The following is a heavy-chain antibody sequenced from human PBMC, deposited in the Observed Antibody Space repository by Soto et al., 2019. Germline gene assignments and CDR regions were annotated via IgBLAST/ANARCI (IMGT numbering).Heavy chain of an antibody. CDR3: AREGGAFPWGSGGYLHYYYGMDV. Sequence: QVQLVQSGAEEKKPGASVKVSCKASGYTFTSYAMHWVRQAPGQRLEWMGWINAGNGNTKYSQKFQGRVTITRDTSASTAYMELSSLRSEDTAVYYCAREGGAFPWGSGGYLHYYYGMDVWGQGTTVTVSS. D-gene: IGHD1-26*01. CDR2: INAGNGNT. CDR1: GYTFTSYA. J-gene: IGHJ6*02. V-gene: IGHV1-3*05.